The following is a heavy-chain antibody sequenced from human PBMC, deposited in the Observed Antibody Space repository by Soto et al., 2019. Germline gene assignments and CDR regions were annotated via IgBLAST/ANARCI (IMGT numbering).Heavy chain of an antibody. CDR1: GGTFSSYT. J-gene: IGHJ4*02. CDR2: IIPILGIA. Sequence: QVQLVQSGAEVKKPGSSVKVSCKASGGTFSSYTISWVRQAPGQGLEWMGRIIPILGIANYAQKFQGRVTITXXKXTXXAYMELSSLRSEDTAVYYCATRKRITMVRGNYFDYWGQGTLVTVSS. V-gene: IGHV1-69*02. D-gene: IGHD3-10*01. CDR3: ATRKRITMVRGNYFDY.